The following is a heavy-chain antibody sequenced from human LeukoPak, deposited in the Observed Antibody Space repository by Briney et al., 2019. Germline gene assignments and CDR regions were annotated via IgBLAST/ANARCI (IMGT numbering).Heavy chain of an antibody. CDR3: VRIVGVPTADNY. Sequence: GGSLGLSCVASGFTFSTYWMHWVRQAPGKGLVWVSSINSDGSSTSYADSVKGRFTISRDNAKNTLYLQMNSLRAEDTAVYYCVRIVGVPTADNYWGQGTLVTVSS. J-gene: IGHJ4*02. V-gene: IGHV3-74*01. CDR2: INSDGSST. CDR1: GFTFSTYW. D-gene: IGHD2-2*01.